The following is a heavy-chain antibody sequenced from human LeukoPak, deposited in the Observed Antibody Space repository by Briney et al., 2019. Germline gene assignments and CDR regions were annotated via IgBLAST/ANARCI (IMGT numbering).Heavy chain of an antibody. J-gene: IGHJ4*02. CDR3: AGGGGGYYDSSGYYPDYFDY. Sequence: PGGSLRLSCAASGFTVSSNYMSWVRQAPGKGLEWVSVIYSGGSTYYADSVKGRFTISRDNSKNTLYLQMNSLRAEDTAVYYCAGGGGGYYDSSGYYPDYFDYWGQGTLVTVSS. V-gene: IGHV3-53*01. CDR2: IYSGGST. D-gene: IGHD3-22*01. CDR1: GFTVSSNY.